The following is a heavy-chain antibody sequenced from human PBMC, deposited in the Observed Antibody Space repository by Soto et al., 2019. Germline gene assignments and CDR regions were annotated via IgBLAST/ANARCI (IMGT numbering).Heavy chain of an antibody. D-gene: IGHD3-10*01. CDR1: GFVFSNYE. CDR3: ARDFVRVSYYGMDV. CDR2: ISSSGSTI. J-gene: IGHJ6*02. Sequence: GGSLRLSCAGSGFVFSNYEMNWVRQAPGKGLEWASYISSSGSTIYYADSVKGRFTISRDNAKNSLHLQMNSLRAEDTAIYHCARDFVRVSYYGMDVWGQGTTVTVSS. V-gene: IGHV3-48*03.